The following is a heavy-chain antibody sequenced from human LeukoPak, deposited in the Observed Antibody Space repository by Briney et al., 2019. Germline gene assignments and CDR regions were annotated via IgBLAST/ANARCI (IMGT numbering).Heavy chain of an antibody. CDR1: GYTFTSYG. V-gene: IGHV1-69*13. J-gene: IGHJ4*02. Sequence: SVKVSCEASGYTFTSYGISWVRQAPGQGLEWMGGIIPIFGTANYAQKFQGRVTITADESTSTAYMELSSLRSGDTAVYYCARAISEYYYDSSGYYYYFDYWGQGTLVTVSS. CDR2: IIPIFGTA. D-gene: IGHD3-22*01. CDR3: ARAISEYYYDSSGYYYYFDY.